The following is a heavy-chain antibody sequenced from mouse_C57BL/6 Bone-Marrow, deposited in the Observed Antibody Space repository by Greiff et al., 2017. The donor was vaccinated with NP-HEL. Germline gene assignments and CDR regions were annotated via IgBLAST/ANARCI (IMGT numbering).Heavy chain of an antibody. V-gene: IGHV1-81*01. Sequence: QLRGSGARLARPGASLRLSCRASGYPFPTYVLSGVKQRTGQGLEWIGEIYPRSGNTYYNEKFKGKATLTADKSSSTAYMELRSLTSEDSAVYFCARSDGYYDAMDYWGQGTSVTVSS. J-gene: IGHJ4*01. D-gene: IGHD2-3*01. CDR2: IYPRSGNT. CDR1: GYPFPTYV. CDR3: ARSDGYYDAMDY.